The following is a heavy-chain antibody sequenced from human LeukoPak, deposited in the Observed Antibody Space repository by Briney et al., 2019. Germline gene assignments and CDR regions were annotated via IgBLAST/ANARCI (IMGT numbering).Heavy chain of an antibody. CDR3: ARVKYRDFWSGNMAYYFDY. CDR2: ISSSGSTI. V-gene: IGHV3-11*01. J-gene: IGHJ4*02. CDR1: GFTFSDYY. D-gene: IGHD3-3*01. Sequence: GGSLRLSCAASGFTFSDYYMSWIRQAPGKGLEWVSDISSSGSTIYYADSVKGRFTISRDNAKNSLYLQMNSLRAEDTAVYYCARVKYRDFWSGNMAYYFDYWGQGTLVTVSS.